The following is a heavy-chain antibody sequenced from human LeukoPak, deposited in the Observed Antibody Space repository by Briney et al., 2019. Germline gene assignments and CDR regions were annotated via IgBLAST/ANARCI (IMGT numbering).Heavy chain of an antibody. CDR1: GFNFNSNA. V-gene: IGHV3-23*01. J-gene: IGHJ4*02. Sequence: GGSLRLSCETSGFNFNSNAMTWVRQAPGKGLECVSAITAPGDATYYADSVKGRFSISRDNFKNTLYLQLNSLRVEDTALYYCAKAFGTNGYFQLPIDFWGQGTLVTVSS. CDR3: AKAFGTNGYFQLPIDF. CDR2: ITAPGDAT. D-gene: IGHD2-8*01.